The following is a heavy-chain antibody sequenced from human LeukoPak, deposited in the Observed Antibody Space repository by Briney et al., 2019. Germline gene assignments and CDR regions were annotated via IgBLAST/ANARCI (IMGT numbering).Heavy chain of an antibody. D-gene: IGHD6-19*01. CDR2: ISNSDSLT. Sequence: GGSLRLSCTASGFTFSDYYMSWIRQAPGQGLEWVSYISNSDSLTYYAESVKGRFTISRDNANTSLYLQMNSLRVEDTAVYYCARWRGHGWRVNDNWGQGTLVTVSS. J-gene: IGHJ4*02. CDR1: GFTFSDYY. V-gene: IGHV3-11*04. CDR3: ARWRGHGWRVNDN.